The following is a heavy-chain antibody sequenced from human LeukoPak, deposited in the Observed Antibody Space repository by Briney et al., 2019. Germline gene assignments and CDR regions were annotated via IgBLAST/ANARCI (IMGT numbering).Heavy chain of an antibody. CDR3: AKGGETGSSWYYFDY. J-gene: IGHJ4*02. CDR1: GFTFDDYG. D-gene: IGHD6-13*01. Sequence: LSGGSLRLSCAASGFTFDDYGMSWVRQAPGKGLEWVSGINWNGGSTGYADSVKGRFTISRDNAKNSLYLQMNSLRAEDMALYYCAKGGETGSSWYYFDYWGQGTLVTVSS. V-gene: IGHV3-20*04. CDR2: INWNGGST.